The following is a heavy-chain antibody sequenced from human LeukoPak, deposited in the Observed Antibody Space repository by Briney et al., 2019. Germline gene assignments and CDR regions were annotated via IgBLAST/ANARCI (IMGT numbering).Heavy chain of an antibody. Sequence: GGSLRLSCAASGFTASNNYMSWVRQAPGKGLEWVSVIYTGGSTDYSDSVKGRFTISRDNSKNTLYLQMNSLRAEDTAVYYCARGILRYHFDYWGQGTLVTVSS. J-gene: IGHJ4*02. D-gene: IGHD3-10*01. CDR3: ARGILRYHFDY. CDR1: GFTASNNY. CDR2: IYTGGST. V-gene: IGHV3-53*01.